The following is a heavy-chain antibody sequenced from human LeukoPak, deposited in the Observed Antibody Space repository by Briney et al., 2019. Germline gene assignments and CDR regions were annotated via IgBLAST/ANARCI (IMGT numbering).Heavy chain of an antibody. CDR3: ARSWIVATVDAFDI. D-gene: IGHD5-12*01. CDR1: GFTFSGYT. CDR2: ISNSSTYI. Sequence: PGGSLRLSCAASGFTFSGYTMTWVRQAPGKGLEWVSSISNSSTYIYYADSVKGRFTISRDNVQNSLYLQMNSLRAEDTAVYYCARSWIVATVDAFDIWGQGTMVTVSS. J-gene: IGHJ3*02. V-gene: IGHV3-21*01.